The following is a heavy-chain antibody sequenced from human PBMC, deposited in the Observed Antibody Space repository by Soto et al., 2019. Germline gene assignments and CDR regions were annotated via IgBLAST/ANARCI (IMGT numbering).Heavy chain of an antibody. D-gene: IGHD4-17*01. J-gene: IGHJ4*02. V-gene: IGHV4-30-2*01. CDR2: IYHSGST. CDR3: ARGMTTVTTFDY. CDR1: GGSISSGGYY. Sequence: TCTVSGGSISSGGYYWILIRQHPGKGLEWIGYIYHSGSTYYNPSLKSRVTISVDRSKNQVSLKLSSVTAADTAVYYCARGMTTVTTFDYWGQGTLVTVSS.